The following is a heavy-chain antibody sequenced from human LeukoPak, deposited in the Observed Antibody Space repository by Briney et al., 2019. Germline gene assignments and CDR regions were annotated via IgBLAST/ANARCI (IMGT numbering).Heavy chain of an antibody. Sequence: GGSLRLSCAASGFTFSSYWMSWVRQAPGKGLEWVANIKQDGSEKYYVDSVKGRFTIPRENAKNSLYLQMNSLRPEDTAVYYCARDQFGYSYGSDYWGQGTLVTVSS. V-gene: IGHV3-7*01. CDR3: ARDQFGYSYGSDY. D-gene: IGHD5-18*01. CDR1: GFTFSSYW. J-gene: IGHJ4*02. CDR2: IKQDGSEK.